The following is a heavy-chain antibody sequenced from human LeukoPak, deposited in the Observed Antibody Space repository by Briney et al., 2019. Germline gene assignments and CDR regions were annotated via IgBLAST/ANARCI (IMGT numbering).Heavy chain of an antibody. D-gene: IGHD6-19*01. CDR2: IKPDGSGK. J-gene: IGHJ4*02. CDR1: GFTFSNYW. CDR3: AKERMDTRTRQGIAVAAD. V-gene: IGHV3-7*01. Sequence: GGSLRLSCVASGFTFSNYWMGWVRQAPGKGLEWVANIKPDGSGKYYVDSVKGRFTISRDDSKNTLYLQMNSLRADDTAVYYCAKERMDTRTRQGIAVAADWGQGTLVTVSS.